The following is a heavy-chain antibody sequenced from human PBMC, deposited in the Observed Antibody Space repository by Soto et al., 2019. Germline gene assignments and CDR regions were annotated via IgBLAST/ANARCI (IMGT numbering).Heavy chain of an antibody. D-gene: IGHD3-10*01. J-gene: IGHJ6*03. CDR3: ATSGEEREPYYYYYMDV. Sequence: GGSLRLSCAASGFTFSSYGMHWVRQAPGKGLEWVAVISYDGSNKYYADSVKGRFTISRDNSKNTLYLQMNSLRAEDTAVYYCATSGEEREPYYYYYMDVWGKGTTVTVSS. V-gene: IGHV3-30*03. CDR1: GFTFSSYG. CDR2: ISYDGSNK.